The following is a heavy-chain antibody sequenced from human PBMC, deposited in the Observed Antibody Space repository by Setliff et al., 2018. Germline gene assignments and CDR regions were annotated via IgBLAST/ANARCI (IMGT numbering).Heavy chain of an antibody. J-gene: IGHJ4*02. D-gene: IGHD6-13*01. Sequence: SETLSLTCTVSGDSISNYYWNWIRQPAGKKLEWIGRIHASGSPDYNPSFKSRVTISRDTSTNQFSLKLGSVTAADTAVYYCVRESRSTWYRRDFWGQGTLVTVSS. V-gene: IGHV4-4*07. CDR3: VRESRSTWYRRDF. CDR1: GDSISNYY. CDR2: IHASGSP.